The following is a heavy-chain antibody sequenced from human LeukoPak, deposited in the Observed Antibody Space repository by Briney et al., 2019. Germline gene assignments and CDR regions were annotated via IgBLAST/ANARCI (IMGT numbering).Heavy chain of an antibody. J-gene: IGHJ5*02. CDR1: GGSLSGYY. CDR2: VTDSGDA. Sequence: SETLSLTCVVYGGSLSGYYWNWIRQPPGKGLEWIGEVTDSGDANYSPSLKRRVTMTTDTSKRRFSLKLTSVTAADTAVYYCAKGGLDPWGHGTPVTVSS. CDR3: AKGGLDP. V-gene: IGHV4-34*01.